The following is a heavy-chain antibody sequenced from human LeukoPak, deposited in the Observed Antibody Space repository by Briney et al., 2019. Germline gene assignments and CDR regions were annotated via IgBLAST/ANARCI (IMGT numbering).Heavy chain of an antibody. V-gene: IGHV3-64D*09. Sequence: GGSLRLSCSASGFTFSSYAMHWVRQAPGKGLEYVSAISSNGGSTYYADSVKGRFTISRDNSRNTLYLQMSSLRAEDTAVYYCVKGSRSSSNPNWFDPWGQGTLVTVSS. D-gene: IGHD6-13*01. CDR1: GFTFSSYA. J-gene: IGHJ5*02. CDR3: VKGSRSSSNPNWFDP. CDR2: ISSNGGST.